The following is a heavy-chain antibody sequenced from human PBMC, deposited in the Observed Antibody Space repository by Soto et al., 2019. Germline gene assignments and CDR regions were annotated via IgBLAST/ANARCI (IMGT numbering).Heavy chain of an antibody. V-gene: IGHV1-18*01. CDR2: ISAYNGNT. CDR3: AGDYSGLRYPDRYGY. J-gene: IGHJ4*02. D-gene: IGHD3-9*01. CDR1: GYTFTSYG. Sequence: QVQLVQSGAEVKKPGASVKVSCKASGYTFTSYGISWVRQAPGQGLEWMGWISAYNGNTNYAQKLQGRVTMTTHTSTSTAYMELRSLRSDDTAVYYCAGDYSGLRYPDRYGYWGQGTLVTVSS.